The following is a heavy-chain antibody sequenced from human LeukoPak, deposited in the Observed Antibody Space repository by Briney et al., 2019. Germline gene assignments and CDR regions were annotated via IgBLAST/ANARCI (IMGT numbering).Heavy chain of an antibody. CDR3: ARAGVVVVAATTY. CDR1: GFTFTNAW. Sequence: PGGSLRLSCAASGFTFTNAWMNWVRQAPGKGLEWVGRIKSKVDGGTTDYAAPAKGRFIFSRDDSENMLYLQMNSLKTEDTAVYYCARAGVVVVAATTYWGQGTLVTVSS. V-gene: IGHV3-15*07. J-gene: IGHJ4*02. CDR2: IKSKVDGGTT. D-gene: IGHD2-15*01.